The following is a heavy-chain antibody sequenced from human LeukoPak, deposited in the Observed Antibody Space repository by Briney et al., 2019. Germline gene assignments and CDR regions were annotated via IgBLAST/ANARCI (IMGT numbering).Heavy chain of an antibody. CDR1: GFTFSSYE. CDR2: ISSSGSTI. CDR3: AREMTTVVNWFDP. J-gene: IGHJ5*02. Sequence: GGSLRLSCAASGFTFSSYEMNWVRQAPGKGLEWVSYISSSGSTIYYADSVKGRFTISRDNAQNSLYLQMNSLRAEDTAVYYCAREMTTVVNWFDPWGQGTLVTVSS. D-gene: IGHD4-23*01. V-gene: IGHV3-48*03.